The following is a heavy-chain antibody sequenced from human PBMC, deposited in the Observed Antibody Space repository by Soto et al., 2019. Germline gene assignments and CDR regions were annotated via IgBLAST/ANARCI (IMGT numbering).Heavy chain of an antibody. CDR2: INAGDGNT. Sequence: GASVKVSCKASGYTFTSYAMHWVRQAPGQRLEWMGWINAGDGNTKYSQKFQGRVTITRDTSASTAYMELSSLRSEDTAVYYCARDPSYYGMDVWGQGTTVTVSS. V-gene: IGHV1-3*01. CDR3: ARDPSYYGMDV. J-gene: IGHJ6*02. CDR1: GYTFTSYA.